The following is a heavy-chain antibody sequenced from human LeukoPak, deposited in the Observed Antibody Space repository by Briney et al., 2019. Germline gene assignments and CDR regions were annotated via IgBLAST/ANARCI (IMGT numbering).Heavy chain of an antibody. CDR1: GFTFSSYA. CDR3: AREGYYYDSSGYYSAFDY. Sequence: PGGSLRLSCAASGFTFSSYAMPWVRQAPGKGLEWVAVIWYDGSNKYYADSVKGRFTISRDNSKNTLYLQMNSLRAEDTAVYYCAREGYYYDSSGYYSAFDYWGQGTLVTVSS. D-gene: IGHD3-22*01. J-gene: IGHJ4*02. CDR2: IWYDGSNK. V-gene: IGHV3-33*08.